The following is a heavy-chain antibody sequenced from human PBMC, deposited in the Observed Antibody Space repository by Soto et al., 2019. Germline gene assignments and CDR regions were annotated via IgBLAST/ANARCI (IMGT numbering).Heavy chain of an antibody. J-gene: IGHJ4*02. V-gene: IGHV1-69*02. Sequence: ASVKVSCKASGGTFSSYTISWVRQAPGQGLEWKGRIIPILGIANYAQKFQGRVTITADKSTSTAYMELSSLRSEDTAVYYCARLVEVVAATRPLGNWGQGTLVTVSS. CDR3: ARLVEVVAATRPLGN. D-gene: IGHD2-15*01. CDR2: IIPILGIA. CDR1: GGTFSSYT.